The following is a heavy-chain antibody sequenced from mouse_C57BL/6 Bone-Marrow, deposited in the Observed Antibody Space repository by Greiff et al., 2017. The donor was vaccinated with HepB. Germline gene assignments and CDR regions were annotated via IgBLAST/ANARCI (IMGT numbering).Heavy chain of an antibody. Sequence: DVMLVESGGDLVKPGGSLKLSCAASGFTFSSYGMSWVRQTPDKRLEWVATISSGGSYTYYPDSVKGRFTISRDNAKNTLYLQMSSLKSEDTAMYYCARRGVTTRYYYAMDYWGQGTSVTVSS. J-gene: IGHJ4*01. CDR3: ARRGVTTRYYYAMDY. CDR1: GFTFSSYG. CDR2: ISSGGSYT. D-gene: IGHD2-2*01. V-gene: IGHV5-6*02.